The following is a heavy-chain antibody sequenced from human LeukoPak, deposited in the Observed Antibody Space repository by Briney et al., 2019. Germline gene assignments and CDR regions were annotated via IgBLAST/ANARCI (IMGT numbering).Heavy chain of an antibody. Sequence: GGSLRLSCAASGFTFSSYGMHWVRQAPGKGLEWVAVISYDGSNKYYADSVKGRFIISRDNSKNTLYLQMNSLRAEDTAVYYCAKTPSGRWYFDYWGQGTLVTVSS. CDR3: AKTPSGRWYFDY. CDR2: ISYDGSNK. V-gene: IGHV3-30*18. CDR1: GFTFSSYG. J-gene: IGHJ4*02. D-gene: IGHD6-19*01.